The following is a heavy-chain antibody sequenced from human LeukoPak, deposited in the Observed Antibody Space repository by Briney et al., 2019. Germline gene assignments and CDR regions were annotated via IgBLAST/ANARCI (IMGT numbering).Heavy chain of an antibody. CDR2: LWHDGRNQ. J-gene: IGHJ4*02. Sequence: GGSLRLSCAASGFTFGSYGMHWVRQAPGKGLDWVAVLWHDGRNQYCADSVKGRFTISRDSSNSTLYLQMNSLRAEDTAVYYCARDAPSGNSYGYLDYWGQGTLLTVSS. CDR3: ARDAPSGNSYGYLDY. V-gene: IGHV3-33*01. D-gene: IGHD5-18*01. CDR1: GFTFGSYG.